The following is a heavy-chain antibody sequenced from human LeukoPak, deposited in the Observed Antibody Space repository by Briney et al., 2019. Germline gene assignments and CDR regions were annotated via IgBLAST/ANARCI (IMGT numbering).Heavy chain of an antibody. J-gene: IGHJ1*01. Sequence: GGSLRLSCAASGVTFSSYWMHWVRQAPGKGLVWVSRIKSDGSTNYADSVKGRFTISRDNAKNTASLQMNSLRAEDTGVYYCAGAPSEVGGYYPEYFRHWGQGTLVTVSS. CDR1: GVTFSSYW. CDR3: AGAPSEVGGYYPEYFRH. V-gene: IGHV3-74*01. D-gene: IGHD2-21*02. CDR2: IKSDGST.